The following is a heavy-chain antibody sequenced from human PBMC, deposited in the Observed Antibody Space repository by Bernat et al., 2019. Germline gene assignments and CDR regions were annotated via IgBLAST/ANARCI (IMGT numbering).Heavy chain of an antibody. D-gene: IGHD3-10*01. V-gene: IGHV3-33*01. CDR1: GFTFSSYG. J-gene: IGHJ6*03. CDR2: IWYDGSNK. CDR3: ARDRSPTMVQGDYYYYYMDV. Sequence: QVQLVESGGGVVQPGRSLRLSCAASGFTFSSYGMHWVRQAPGKGLEWVAVIWYDGSNKYYADSVKGRFTISRDNSKNTLYLQMNSLRAEDTAVYYCARDRSPTMVQGDYYYYYMDVWGKGTTVTVSS.